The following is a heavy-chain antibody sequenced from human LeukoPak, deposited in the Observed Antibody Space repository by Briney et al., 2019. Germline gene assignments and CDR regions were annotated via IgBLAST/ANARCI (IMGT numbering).Heavy chain of an antibody. CDR1: GGSISSYY. CDR2: IYTSGST. V-gene: IGHV4-4*07. Sequence: SETLSLTCTVSGGSISSYYWSWIRQPAGKGLEWIGRIYTSGSTNYNPSLKSRVTMSVDTSKNQFSLKLSSVTAADTAVYYCARDQKSSRSFRFDPWGQGTLVTVSS. CDR3: ARDQKSSRSFRFDP. J-gene: IGHJ5*02. D-gene: IGHD6-13*01.